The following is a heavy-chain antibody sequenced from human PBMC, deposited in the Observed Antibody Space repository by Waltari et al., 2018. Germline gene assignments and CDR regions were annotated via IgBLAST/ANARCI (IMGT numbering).Heavy chain of an antibody. CDR2: GYLDVTT. D-gene: IGHD2-2*03. V-gene: IGHV4-38-2*01. CDR3: SRQVLGYCTSAACRRLES. CDR1: GYSINSGFY. Sequence: QVQLQESGPSLVEPSETLSLTCGVSGYSINSGFYWGWIRQSPGKGLEWIATGYLDVTTFYTPSLEARVTISMDTSTNQFSLKLKSVTAADTAVYYCSRQVLGYCTSAACRRLESCGPGTLVTVSS. J-gene: IGHJ4*02.